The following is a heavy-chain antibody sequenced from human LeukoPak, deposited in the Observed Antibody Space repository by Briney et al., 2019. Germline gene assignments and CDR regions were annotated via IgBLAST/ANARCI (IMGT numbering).Heavy chain of an antibody. J-gene: IGHJ4*02. V-gene: IGHV3-23*01. CDR2: ISGSGGST. Sequence: PGGSLRLSCAASGFTFSSYAMSWVRQARGKGLEWVSAISGSGGSTYYADSVKGRFTISRDNSKNTLYLQMNSLRAEDTAVYYCAKDRAYQLNAYVMVRGADRGFDYWGQGTLVTVSS. CDR3: AKDRAYQLNAYVMVRGADRGFDY. CDR1: GFTFSSYA. D-gene: IGHD3-10*01.